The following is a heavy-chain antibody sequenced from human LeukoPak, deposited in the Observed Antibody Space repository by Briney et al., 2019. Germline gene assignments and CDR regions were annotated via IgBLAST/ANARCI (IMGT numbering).Heavy chain of an antibody. Sequence: ASVKVSCKASGYTFTSYGISWVRQAPGQGLEWMGWISAYNGNTNYAQKLQGRVTMTTDTSTSTAYMELRSLRSDDTAVCYCARDYRYYYDSSGVPDAFDIWGQGTMVTVSS. D-gene: IGHD3-22*01. V-gene: IGHV1-18*01. CDR1: GYTFTSYG. CDR2: ISAYNGNT. CDR3: ARDYRYYYDSSGVPDAFDI. J-gene: IGHJ3*02.